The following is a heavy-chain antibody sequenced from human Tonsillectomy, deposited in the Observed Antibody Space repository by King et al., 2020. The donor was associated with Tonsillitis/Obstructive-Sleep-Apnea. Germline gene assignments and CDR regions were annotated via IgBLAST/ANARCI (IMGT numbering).Heavy chain of an antibody. CDR2: ISVSSNST. CDR3: AKGPLCISTSCYTLGAFDY. CDR1: GFTFSYYA. V-gene: IGHV3-23*04. D-gene: IGHD2-2*02. J-gene: IGHJ4*02. Sequence: QLVQSGGGLVQPGGSLRLSCTASGFTFSYYAMSWVRQAPGKGLEWVSSISVSSNSTYYADSVKGRFTISRDNSKTTLYLQMSSLRAEDTAVYYCAKGPLCISTSCYTLGAFDYWGQGTLVTVSS.